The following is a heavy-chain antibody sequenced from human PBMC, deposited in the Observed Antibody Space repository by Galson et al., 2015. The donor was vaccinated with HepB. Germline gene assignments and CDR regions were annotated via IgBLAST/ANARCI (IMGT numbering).Heavy chain of an antibody. D-gene: IGHD4-17*01. CDR3: ASSDYGDYLGRA. CDR1: GGTFRSYG. J-gene: IGHJ4*02. Sequence: SVKVSCKASGGTFRSYGITWVRQAPGQGLEWMGVIIPILGIAKSSQNFQGRVTISADKSTGTAYMELSTLKSNDTAVYYCASSDYGDYLGRAWGQGTLVTVSS. V-gene: IGHV1-69*10. CDR2: IIPILGIA.